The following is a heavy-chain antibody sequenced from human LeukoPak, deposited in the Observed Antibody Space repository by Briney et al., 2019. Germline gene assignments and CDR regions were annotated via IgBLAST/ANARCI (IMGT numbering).Heavy chain of an antibody. J-gene: IGHJ5*02. CDR1: GFTFSDYY. Sequence: PGGSLRLSCAASGFTFSDYYMSWIRQAPGKGLEWVSYISSSGSTIYYADSVKGRFTISRDNAKNSLYLQMNSLRAEDTAVYYCAINRQVPAAIPRWFDPWGQGTLVTVSS. CDR3: AINRQVPAAIPRWFDP. CDR2: ISSSGSTI. D-gene: IGHD2-2*02. V-gene: IGHV3-11*01.